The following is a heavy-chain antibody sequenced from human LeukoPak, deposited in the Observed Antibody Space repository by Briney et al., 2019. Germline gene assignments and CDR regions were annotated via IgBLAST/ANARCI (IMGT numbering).Heavy chain of an antibody. V-gene: IGHV3-23*01. CDR2: ISGSGGST. CDR3: ARDRLTYYYGSGSPYGSRYFDY. CDR1: GFTFSSYA. D-gene: IGHD3-10*01. J-gene: IGHJ4*02. Sequence: PGGSLRLSCAASGFTFSSYAMSWVRQAPGKGLEWVSAISGSGGSTYYADSVKGRFTISRDNSKNTLYLQMNSLRAEDTAVYYCARDRLTYYYGSGSPYGSRYFDYWGQGTLVTVSS.